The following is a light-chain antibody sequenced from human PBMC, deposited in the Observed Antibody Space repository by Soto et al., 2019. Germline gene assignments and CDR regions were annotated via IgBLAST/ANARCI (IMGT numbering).Light chain of an antibody. V-gene: IGKV1-39*01. CDR3: QQSYSTPYT. Sequence: DIHMTQSPSSLSASVGDRVTITCRASQSISNYLNWYQQKPGKAPNLLIYIASNLHSGVPSRFSGSGSGTDFTLTISSLQPEDFATYYCQQSYSTPYTFXQGTKADIK. CDR1: QSISNY. CDR2: IAS. J-gene: IGKJ2*01.